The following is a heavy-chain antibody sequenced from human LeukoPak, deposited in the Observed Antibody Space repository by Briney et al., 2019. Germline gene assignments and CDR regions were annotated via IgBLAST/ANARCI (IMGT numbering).Heavy chain of an antibody. CDR2: INHSGST. CDR3: ARHPRTLDAFDI. Sequence: SETLSLTCAVYGGSFSGYYWSWIRQPPGKGLEWIGEINHSGSTNYNPSLKSRVTISVDTSKNQFSLKLSSVTAADTAVYYCARHPRTLDAFDIWGQGTMVTVSS. CDR1: GGSFSGYY. D-gene: IGHD2-2*01. V-gene: IGHV4-34*01. J-gene: IGHJ3*02.